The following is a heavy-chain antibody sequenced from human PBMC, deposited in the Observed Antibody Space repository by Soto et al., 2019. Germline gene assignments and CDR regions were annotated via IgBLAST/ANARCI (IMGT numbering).Heavy chain of an antibody. CDR1: GFTFSRYA. D-gene: IGHD3-10*01. V-gene: IGHV3-23*01. Sequence: EVQLLESGGGLVQPGGSLRLSCAASGFTFSRYAMSWVRQAPGKGLEWVSTISGSGGRTYYADSVKGRFTISRDDSKNTLYLQMHSLRAEDTAVYYCAKDHSYYGSGSFPWGQGTLVTVSS. CDR2: ISGSGGRT. J-gene: IGHJ5*02. CDR3: AKDHSYYGSGSFP.